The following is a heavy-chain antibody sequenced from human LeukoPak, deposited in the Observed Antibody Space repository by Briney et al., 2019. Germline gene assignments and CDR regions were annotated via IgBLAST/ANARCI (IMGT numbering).Heavy chain of an antibody. V-gene: IGHV1-2*02. D-gene: IGHD1-7*01. CDR2: INPNSGGT. CDR3: ARVPNWNYKLVTKYYFDY. CDR1: GYTFTGYY. Sequence: ASVKVSCKASGYTFTGYYMHWVRQAPGQGLEWMGWINPNSGGTNYAQKFQGRVTMTRDTSISTAYMELSRLRSDDTAVYYCARVPNWNYKLVTKYYFDYWGQGTLVTVSS. J-gene: IGHJ4*02.